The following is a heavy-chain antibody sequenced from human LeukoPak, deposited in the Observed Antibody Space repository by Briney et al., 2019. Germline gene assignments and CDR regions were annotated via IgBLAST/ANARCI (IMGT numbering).Heavy chain of an antibody. CDR3: ARGYSSGWYWLGY. V-gene: IGHV1-69*13. CDR2: IIPIFGTA. CDR1: GGTFSSYA. J-gene: IGHJ4*02. Sequence: SVKVSCKASGGTFSSYAISWVRQAPGQGLEWMGGIIPIFGTANYAQKFQGRVTITADESTSTAYMELSSLRSEDTAVYYYARGYSSGWYWLGYWGQGTLVTVSS. D-gene: IGHD6-19*01.